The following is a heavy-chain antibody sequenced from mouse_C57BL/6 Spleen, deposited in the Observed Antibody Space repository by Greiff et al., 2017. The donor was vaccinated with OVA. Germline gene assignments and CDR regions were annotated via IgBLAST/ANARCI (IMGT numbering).Heavy chain of an antibody. CDR3: ASELTHGMDY. J-gene: IGHJ4*01. CDR1: GYTFTSYW. Sequence: QVQLQQPGTELVKPGASVTLSCKASGYTFTSYWMHWVKQRPAQGLEWIGNIHPSIGGTNYNETFQSKATLTVDKSSSTAYMQLSSLTTDDSAVYYGASELTHGMDYWGQGTSVTVSS. CDR2: IHPSIGGT. D-gene: IGHD4-1*01. V-gene: IGHV1-53*01.